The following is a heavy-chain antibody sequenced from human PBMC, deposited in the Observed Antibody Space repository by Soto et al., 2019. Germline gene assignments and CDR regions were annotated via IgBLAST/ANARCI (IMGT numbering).Heavy chain of an antibody. Sequence: GGSLRLSCAASGFTFSSYSMNWVRQAPGKGLEWVSYISSSSSTIYYADSVKGRFTISRDNAKNSLYLQMNSLRDEDTAVYYCARPYYYDSSGYYYDAHSDFCGQGILVTVSS. CDR1: GFTFSSYS. CDR2: ISSSSSTI. D-gene: IGHD3-22*01. CDR3: ARPYYYDSSGYYYDAHSDF. J-gene: IGHJ4*02. V-gene: IGHV3-48*02.